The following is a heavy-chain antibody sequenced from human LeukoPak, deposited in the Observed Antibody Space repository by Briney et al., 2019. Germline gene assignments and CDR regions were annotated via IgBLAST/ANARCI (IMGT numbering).Heavy chain of an antibody. CDR3: AKDCYDFWSGSDY. Sequence: GGSLRLSCAASGFTFDDYAMHWVRQAPGKGLEWVSGISWNSGSIGYADSVKGRFTISRDNAKNSLYLQMNSVRAEDTALYYCAKDCYDFWSGSDYWGQGTLVTVSS. CDR2: ISWNSGSI. V-gene: IGHV3-9*01. J-gene: IGHJ4*02. D-gene: IGHD3-3*01. CDR1: GFTFDDYA.